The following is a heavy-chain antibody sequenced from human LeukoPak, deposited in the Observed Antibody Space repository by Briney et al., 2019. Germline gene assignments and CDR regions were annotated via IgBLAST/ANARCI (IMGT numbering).Heavy chain of an antibody. D-gene: IGHD6-19*01. V-gene: IGHV4-39*01. CDR2: ICYGGST. Sequence: PSETLSLTCTVSGDSISSYNHYWGWIRQPPGKGLEWLRSICYGGSTHDNPSLKSRVTISVDTSKNQFSLRVTSATAADTAVYYCARMMYGNGWNRYYFDYWGQGTLVTVSS. CDR3: ARMMYGNGWNRYYFDY. J-gene: IGHJ4*02. CDR1: GDSISSYNHY.